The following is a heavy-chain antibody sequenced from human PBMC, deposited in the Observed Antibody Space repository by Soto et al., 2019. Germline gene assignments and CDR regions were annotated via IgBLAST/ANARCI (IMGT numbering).Heavy chain of an antibody. V-gene: IGHV3-73*01. D-gene: IGHD3-10*02. CDR3: SRQMFSPDNH. Sequence: EVQLVESGGGLVQPGGSLRLSCAASGFTFSGSAINWVRQASGKGLEWLGLIRSKANNYDTAYAASVKGRFTISRDDSKNTASLQMTSLKTEDTVIYYCSRQMFSPDNHWGQGTLVTVSS. CDR2: IRSKANNYDT. J-gene: IGHJ5*02. CDR1: GFTFSGSA.